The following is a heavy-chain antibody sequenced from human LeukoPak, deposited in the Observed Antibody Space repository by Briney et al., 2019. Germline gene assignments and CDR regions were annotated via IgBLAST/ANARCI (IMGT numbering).Heavy chain of an antibody. J-gene: IGHJ3*02. V-gene: IGHV3-74*01. Sequence: PGGSLRLSCAASGFTFDDYGMSWVRQAPGKGLVWVSHIKGDGSGIKYADSVRGRFTISTDSASNTVYLQMNSLRVEDTAVYYCARDDSGPQAFDIWGQGTMVTVSS. D-gene: IGHD4/OR15-4a*01. CDR2: IKGDGSGI. CDR1: GFTFDDYG. CDR3: ARDDSGPQAFDI.